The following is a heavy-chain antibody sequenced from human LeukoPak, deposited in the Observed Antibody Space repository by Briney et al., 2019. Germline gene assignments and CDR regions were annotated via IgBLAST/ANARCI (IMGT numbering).Heavy chain of an antibody. CDR1: GGSFGGYY. Sequence: PSETLSLTCAVYGGSFGGYYWSWIRQPPGKGLEWIGEINHSGSTNYNPSLKSRVTISVDTSKNQFSLKLSSVTAADTAVYYCARESMVRGVIDYWGQGTLVTVSS. CDR3: ARESMVRGVIDY. V-gene: IGHV4-34*01. CDR2: INHSGST. D-gene: IGHD3-10*01. J-gene: IGHJ4*02.